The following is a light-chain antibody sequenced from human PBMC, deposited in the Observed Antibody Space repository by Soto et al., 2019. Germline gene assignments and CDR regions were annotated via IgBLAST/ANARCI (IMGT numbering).Light chain of an antibody. CDR2: SNN. CDR3: VAWDDSLNGYVV. J-gene: IGLJ2*01. Sequence: QSVLTQPPSASGTPGQRVTISCSGSSSNTGSNTVNWYQQLPGTAPKLVIYSNNQRPSGVPDRFSGSKSGTSASLAISGLQSEDEADYYCVAWDDSLNGYVVFGGRTKVTVL. V-gene: IGLV1-44*01. CDR1: SSNTGSNT.